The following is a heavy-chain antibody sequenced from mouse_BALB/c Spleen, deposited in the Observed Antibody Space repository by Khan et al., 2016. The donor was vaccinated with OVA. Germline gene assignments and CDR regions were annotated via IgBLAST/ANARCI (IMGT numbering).Heavy chain of an antibody. Sequence: QIQLVQSGPELKKPGETVKISCKASGYTFTNYGMNWVKQAPGKGLKWMGWINTYTGEPTYADDFKGRSAFSLETSASTAYLQIKNLKNEDTATYFSARSNSYGYFDVWGAGTTVTVSS. CDR3: ARSNSYGYFDV. CDR2: INTYTGEP. V-gene: IGHV9-3-1*01. CDR1: GYTFTNYG. J-gene: IGHJ1*01. D-gene: IGHD4-1*02.